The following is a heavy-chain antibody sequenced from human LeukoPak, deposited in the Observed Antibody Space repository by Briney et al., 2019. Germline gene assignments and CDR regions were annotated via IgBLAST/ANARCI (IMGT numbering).Heavy chain of an antibody. J-gene: IGHJ5*02. CDR1: GYTFTGCY. CDR3: ARSGLRLGELSYQRHWFDP. D-gene: IGHD3-16*02. CDR2: INPNSGGT. V-gene: IGHV1-2*02. Sequence: GASVKVSCKASGYTFTGCYMHWVRQAPGQGLEWMGWINPNSGGTNYAQKFQGRVTMTRDTSISTAYMELSRLRSDDTAVYYCARSGLRLGELSYQRHWFDPWGQGTLVTVSS.